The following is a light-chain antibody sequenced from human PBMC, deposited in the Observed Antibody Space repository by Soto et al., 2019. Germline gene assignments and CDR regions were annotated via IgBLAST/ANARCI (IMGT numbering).Light chain of an antibody. CDR3: SSYTTSDTIVV. V-gene: IGLV2-14*01. Sequence: GVSNRFSGAKSGNTASLTISGLQAEDEADYYCSSYTTSDTIVVFGGGTKLTVL. J-gene: IGLJ2*01.